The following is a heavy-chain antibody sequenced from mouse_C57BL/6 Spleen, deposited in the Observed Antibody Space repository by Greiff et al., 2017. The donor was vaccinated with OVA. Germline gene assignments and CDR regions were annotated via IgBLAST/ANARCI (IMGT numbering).Heavy chain of an antibody. CDR3: ARRGGSSYWYFDV. D-gene: IGHD1-1*01. Sequence: QVQLQQPGAELVKPGASVKLSCKASGYTFTSYWMHWLKQRPGQGLEWIGMIHPNSGSTNYNEKFKSKATLTVDKSSSTAYMQLSSLTSEDSAVYYCARRGGSSYWYFDVWGTGTTVTVSS. CDR1: GYTFTSYW. J-gene: IGHJ1*03. CDR2: IHPNSGST. V-gene: IGHV1-64*01.